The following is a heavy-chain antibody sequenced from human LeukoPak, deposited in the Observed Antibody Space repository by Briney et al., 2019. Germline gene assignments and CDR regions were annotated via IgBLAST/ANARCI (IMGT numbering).Heavy chain of an antibody. J-gene: IGHJ4*02. Sequence: GGSLRLSCAAPGFTFSSYATSWVRQAPGKGLEWVSAISGSGGSTYYADSVKGRFTISRDNSKNTLYLQMNSLRAEDTAVYYCAKDPGRNLEWLNMKPGYDYWGQGTLVTVSS. D-gene: IGHD3-3*01. CDR1: GFTFSSYA. CDR3: AKDPGRNLEWLNMKPGYDY. V-gene: IGHV3-23*01. CDR2: ISGSGGST.